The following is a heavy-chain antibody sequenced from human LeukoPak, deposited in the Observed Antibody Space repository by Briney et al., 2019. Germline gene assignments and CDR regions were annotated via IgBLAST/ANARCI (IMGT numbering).Heavy chain of an antibody. CDR3: ARGVVPAAMRYWYFDL. CDR1: GFTFSSYA. Sequence: GGSLRLSCAASGFTFSSYAMNWVRQAPGKGLERVSAISGSGGSTYYADSVKGRFTISRDNSKNTLYLQLNSLRAEDTAVYYCARGVVPAAMRYWYFDLWGRGTLVTVSS. CDR2: ISGSGGST. D-gene: IGHD2-2*01. V-gene: IGHV3-23*01. J-gene: IGHJ2*01.